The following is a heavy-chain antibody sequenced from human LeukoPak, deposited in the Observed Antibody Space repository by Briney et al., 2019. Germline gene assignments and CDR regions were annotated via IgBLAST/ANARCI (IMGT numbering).Heavy chain of an antibody. D-gene: IGHD6-19*01. CDR1: GFTFSSYV. Sequence: GGSLRLSCAASGFTFSSYVMSWVRQAPGKGLEWVSAISGSGGSTYYADSVKGRFTISRDKSKNTLYLQMNSLRAEDTAVYYCAKDSKWLVVSYFDYWGQGTLVTVSS. V-gene: IGHV3-23*01. CDR2: ISGSGGST. J-gene: IGHJ4*02. CDR3: AKDSKWLVVSYFDY.